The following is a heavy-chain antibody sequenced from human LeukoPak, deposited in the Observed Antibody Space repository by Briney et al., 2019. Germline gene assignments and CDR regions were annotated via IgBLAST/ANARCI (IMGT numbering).Heavy chain of an antibody. CDR1: GGSFSGYY. CDR3: ARAFRVVITPDY. J-gene: IGHJ4*02. Sequence: SETLSLTCAVYGGSFSGYYWSWIRQPPGKGLEWIGSIYYSGSTYYDPSLKSRVTISVDTSKNQFSLKLSSVTAADTAVYYCARAFRVVITPDYWGQGTLVTVSS. V-gene: IGHV4-34*01. D-gene: IGHD3-3*01. CDR2: IYYSGST.